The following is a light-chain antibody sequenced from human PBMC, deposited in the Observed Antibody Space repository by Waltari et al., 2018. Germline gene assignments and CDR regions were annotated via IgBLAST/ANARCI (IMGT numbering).Light chain of an antibody. J-gene: IGLJ2*01. CDR3: CSYAGSYTLV. Sequence: QSALTQPRSVSGSPGQSVTISCTGTSSDVGGYNYVSWYQQHPGKAPKLMIYDVSKRPPGVPDRFSCSKSGNTASLTISGLQAEDEADYYCCSYAGSYTLVFGGGTKLTVL. V-gene: IGLV2-11*01. CDR2: DVS. CDR1: SSDVGGYNY.